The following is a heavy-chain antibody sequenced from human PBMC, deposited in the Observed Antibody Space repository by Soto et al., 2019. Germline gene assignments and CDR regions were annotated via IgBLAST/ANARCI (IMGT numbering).Heavy chain of an antibody. V-gene: IGHV4-59*01. CDR3: ARAEYSGTAVVY. D-gene: IGHD1-26*01. Sequence: SETLSLTCTVSRDSISAYYWSWIRQPPGKGLEWIGYVYYTATTNYNPSLRSRVTISVDTSKNQFSLSLSSVTAADTAVYYCARAEYSGTAVVYWGQGTLVTVSS. J-gene: IGHJ4*02. CDR1: RDSISAYY. CDR2: VYYTATT.